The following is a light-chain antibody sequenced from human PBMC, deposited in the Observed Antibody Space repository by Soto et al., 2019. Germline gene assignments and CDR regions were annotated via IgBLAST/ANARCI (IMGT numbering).Light chain of an antibody. V-gene: IGKV1-33*01. CDR3: QQYDNRPALS. CDR2: DAS. J-gene: IGKJ4*01. Sequence: DIQMTQSPSSLSASVGDRVTITCQASQDISNYLNWYQQKPGKAPKLLIYDASNLETGVPSRFSGSGSETDFTFTISSLQPEDIATYYCQQYDNRPALSFGGGTKVDIK. CDR1: QDISNY.